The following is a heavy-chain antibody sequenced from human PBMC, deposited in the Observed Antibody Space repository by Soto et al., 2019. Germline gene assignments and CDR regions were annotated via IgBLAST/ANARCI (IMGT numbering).Heavy chain of an antibody. Sequence: GGSLRLSCAASGFTFSSYAMHWVRQAPGKGLEWVAVISYDGSNKYYADSVKGRFTISRDNSKNTLYLQMNSLRAEDTAVYYCAATYYYDSSGYSHLDYWGQGTLVTVSS. D-gene: IGHD3-22*01. J-gene: IGHJ4*02. V-gene: IGHV3-30-3*01. CDR3: AATYYYDSSGYSHLDY. CDR2: ISYDGSNK. CDR1: GFTFSSYA.